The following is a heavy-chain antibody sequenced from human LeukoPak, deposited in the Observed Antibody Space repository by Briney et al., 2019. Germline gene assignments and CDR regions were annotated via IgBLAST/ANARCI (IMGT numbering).Heavy chain of an antibody. D-gene: IGHD1-7*01. CDR3: ARRWNYGRNYYIDV. J-gene: IGHJ6*03. V-gene: IGHV4-34*01. CDR2: INDSGRI. CDR1: GGSFSNYY. Sequence: KSSETLSLTCAVYGGSFSNYYWSWIRQPPGKGLEWIGEINDSGRINYNPSLLSRVTVSADPSKNQFSLSLTSVTATDTAVYYCARRWNYGRNYYIDVWGKGATVSVSS.